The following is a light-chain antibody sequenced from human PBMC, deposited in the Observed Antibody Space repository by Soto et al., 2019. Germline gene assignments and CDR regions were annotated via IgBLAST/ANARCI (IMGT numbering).Light chain of an antibody. V-gene: IGKV3-11*01. J-gene: IGKJ4*01. CDR2: GAS. CDR3: QQHINWPLT. Sequence: EIVLTQSPGTLSLSPGERATLSFRASQSVSSRLAWYQHKPGQAPRLLISGASSRATGIPDRFSGSGSGADFTLTISSLEPEDFALYYCQQHINWPLTFGGGTKVDIK. CDR1: QSVSSR.